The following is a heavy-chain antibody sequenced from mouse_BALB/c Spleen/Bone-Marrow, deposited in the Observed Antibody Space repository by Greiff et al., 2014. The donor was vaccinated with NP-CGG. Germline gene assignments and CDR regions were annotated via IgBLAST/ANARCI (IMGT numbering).Heavy chain of an antibody. D-gene: IGHD2-10*02. CDR1: GFNIKDTY. V-gene: IGHV14-3*02. J-gene: IGHJ3*01. Sequence: VQLQQSGAELVKPGASVKLSCTASGFNIKDTYMHWVKQRPEQGLEWIGRIDPGNGNTKYDPKFKGKATITADTSSNTAYLQLSSLTPEDTAVYYCAGSGGYGNYLAWFAYWGQGTLVTVSA. CDR3: AGSGGYGNYLAWFAY. CDR2: IDPGNGNT.